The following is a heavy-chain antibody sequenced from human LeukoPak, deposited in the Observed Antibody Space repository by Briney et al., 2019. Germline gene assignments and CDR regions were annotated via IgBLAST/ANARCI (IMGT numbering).Heavy chain of an antibody. Sequence: ASVKVSCKASGYTFTGYYMHRVRQAPGQGLEWMGWINPNSGGTNYAQKFQGRVTMTRDTSISTAYMELSRLRSDDTAVYYCARDWGSGSNGDYWGQGTLVTVSS. CDR2: INPNSGGT. D-gene: IGHD6-19*01. V-gene: IGHV1-2*02. CDR1: GYTFTGYY. J-gene: IGHJ4*02. CDR3: ARDWGSGSNGDY.